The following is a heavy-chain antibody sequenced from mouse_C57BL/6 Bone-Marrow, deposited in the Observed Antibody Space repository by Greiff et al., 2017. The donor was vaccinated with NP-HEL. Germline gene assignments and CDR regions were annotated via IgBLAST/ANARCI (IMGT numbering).Heavy chain of an antibody. CDR1: GYTFTSYL. CDR2: IDPNRGGT. CDR3: ARYYYGSSPVDY. D-gene: IGHD1-1*01. Sequence: QVQLQQPGAELVKPGASVTLSCKASGYTFTSYLMHWVKQRPGRGLEWIGRIDPNRGGTKYNDKFKSKATRTVGRTTNTAYMQLNSLTSDDSAVYDSARYYYGSSPVDYWGQGTTLTVSS. J-gene: IGHJ2*01. V-gene: IGHV1-72*01.